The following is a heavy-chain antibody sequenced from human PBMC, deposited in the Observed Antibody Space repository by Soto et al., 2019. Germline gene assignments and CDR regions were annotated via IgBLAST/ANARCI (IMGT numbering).Heavy chain of an antibody. V-gene: IGHV4-30-4*01. CDR2: IYYSGST. CDR3: ARVRRMVRGVIVSFDY. J-gene: IGHJ4*02. CDR1: GGSISSGDYY. Sequence: SETLSLTCTVSGGSISSGDYYWGWFGQPPGKGLEWIGYIYYSGSTYYNPSLKSRVTISVDTSNNQFSLKLSSVTAADTAVYYCARVRRMVRGVIVSFDYWGQGTLVTVSS. D-gene: IGHD3-10*01.